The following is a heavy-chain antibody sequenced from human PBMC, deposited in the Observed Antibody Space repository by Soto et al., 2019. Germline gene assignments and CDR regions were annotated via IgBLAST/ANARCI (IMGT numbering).Heavy chain of an antibody. V-gene: IGHV6-1*01. CDR3: ARDLRLEANWNRYFYY. CDR2: TYYRSKWYN. D-gene: IGHD1-1*01. CDR1: GDSVSSNSAA. J-gene: IGHJ4*02. Sequence: PSQTLSLTCAISGDSVSSNSAAWNWIRQSPSRGLEWLGRTYYRSKWYNDYAVSVKSRITINPDTSKNQFSLQLNSVTPEDTAVYYCARDLRLEANWNRYFYYWGQGTLVTVSS.